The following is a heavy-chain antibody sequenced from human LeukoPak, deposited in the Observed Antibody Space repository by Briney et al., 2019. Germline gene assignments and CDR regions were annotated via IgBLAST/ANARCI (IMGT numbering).Heavy chain of an antibody. CDR2: IYTSGST. V-gene: IGHV4-4*07. J-gene: IGHJ6*02. CDR1: GGSISSYY. Sequence: PSETLSLTCTVSGGSISSYYWSWIRQPAGKGLEWIGRIYTSGSTNYNPSLKSRVTMSVDTSKNQFSVKLSSVTAADTAVYYCARDRYCSSTSCLDYYYYGMDVWGQGTTVTVSS. D-gene: IGHD2-2*01. CDR3: ARDRYCSSTSCLDYYYYGMDV.